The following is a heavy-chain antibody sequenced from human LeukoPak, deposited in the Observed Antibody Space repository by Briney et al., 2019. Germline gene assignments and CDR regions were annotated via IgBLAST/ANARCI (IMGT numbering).Heavy chain of an antibody. V-gene: IGHV3-21*01. J-gene: IGHJ6*02. CDR2: ISSSSSYI. D-gene: IGHD3-3*01. CDR3: ARELPLTIFGVANGMDV. CDR1: GFTFSSYS. Sequence: GGSLRLSCAASGFTFSSYSMNWVRQAPGKGLEWVSSISSSSSYIYYADSVRGRFTISRDNAKNSLYLQMNSLRAEDTAVYYCARELPLTIFGVANGMDVWGQGTTVIVSS.